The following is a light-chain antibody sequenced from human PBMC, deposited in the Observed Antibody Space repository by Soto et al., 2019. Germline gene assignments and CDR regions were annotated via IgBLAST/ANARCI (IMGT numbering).Light chain of an antibody. J-gene: IGKJ5*01. CDR3: QQRYNWPVT. Sequence: EIVMTPSPATLSVSPVERATLSCRASQSVSSNLAWYQQKPGQAPRLLIYGASTRATGIPARFSGSGSGTEFTLTISSLEPEDFSVYYCQQRYNWPVTFGQGTRLEIK. V-gene: IGKV3-15*01. CDR2: GAS. CDR1: QSVSSN.